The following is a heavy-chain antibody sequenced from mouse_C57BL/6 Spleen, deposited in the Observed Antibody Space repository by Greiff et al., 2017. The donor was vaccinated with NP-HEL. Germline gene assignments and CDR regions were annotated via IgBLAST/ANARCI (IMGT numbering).Heavy chain of an antibody. CDR3: ARERDGYFDY. J-gene: IGHJ2*01. CDR2: IYPSDSET. Sequence: QVQLQQPGAELVRPGSSVKLSCKASGYTFTSYWMDWVKQRPGQGLEWIGNIYPSDSETHYNQKFKDKATLTVDKSSSTAYMQLSSLTSEDSAVYYCARERDGYFDYWGQGTTLTVSS. D-gene: IGHD2-3*01. V-gene: IGHV1-61*01. CDR1: GYTFTSYW.